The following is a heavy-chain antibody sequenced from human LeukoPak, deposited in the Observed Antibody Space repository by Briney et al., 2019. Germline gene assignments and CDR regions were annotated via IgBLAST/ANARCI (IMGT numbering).Heavy chain of an antibody. J-gene: IGHJ6*02. D-gene: IGHD3-10*01. V-gene: IGHV1-24*01. CDR3: ATGGIMVRGVIPMDYYYYGMDV. Sequence: ASVKVSCKASGGTFSSYAISWVRQAPGKGLEWMGGFDPEDGETIYAQKFQGRVTMTEDTSTDTAYMELSSLRSEDTAVYYCATGGIMVRGVIPMDYYYYGMDVWGQGTTVTVSS. CDR1: GGTFSSYA. CDR2: FDPEDGET.